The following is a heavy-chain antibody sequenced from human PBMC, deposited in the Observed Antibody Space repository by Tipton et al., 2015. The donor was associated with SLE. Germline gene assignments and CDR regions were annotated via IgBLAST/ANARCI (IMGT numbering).Heavy chain of an antibody. D-gene: IGHD6-19*01. J-gene: IGHJ4*02. CDR1: GGFISTDY. Sequence: TLSLTCSLSGGFISTDYWSWIRQPAGKGLEWIGHIYTSGSTNYNPSLKSRVTMSLDTSKNQLSLKLTSVTATDTAVYYCARGGYSSGWRFDYWGQGTLVTVSS. V-gene: IGHV4-4*07. CDR2: IYTSGST. CDR3: ARGGYSSGWRFDY.